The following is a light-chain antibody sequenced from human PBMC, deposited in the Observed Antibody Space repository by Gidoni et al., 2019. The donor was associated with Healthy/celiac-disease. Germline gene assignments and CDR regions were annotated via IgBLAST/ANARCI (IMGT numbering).Light chain of an antibody. Sequence: VSSSYLAWYQQKPGQAPRLLIYGASSRATGIPDRFSGSGSGTDVTLTISRLEPEDFAVYYCQQYGSSPLTFGGGTKVEIK. J-gene: IGKJ4*01. CDR1: VSSSY. V-gene: IGKV3-20*01. CDR3: QQYGSSPLT. CDR2: GAS.